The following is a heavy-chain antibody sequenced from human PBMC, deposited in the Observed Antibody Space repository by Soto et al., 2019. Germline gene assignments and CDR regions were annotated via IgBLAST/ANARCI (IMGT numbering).Heavy chain of an antibody. V-gene: IGHV4-34*01. CDR1: GGSFSGYY. Sequence: SETLSLTCAVYGGSFSGYYWSWIRQPPGKGLEWIGEINHSGSTNYNPSLKSRVTISVDTSKNQFSLKLSSVTAADTAVYYCARGRRSSSIDYWGKGTMVTVS. CDR3: ARGRRSSSIDY. D-gene: IGHD6-6*01. CDR2: INHSGST. J-gene: IGHJ4*02.